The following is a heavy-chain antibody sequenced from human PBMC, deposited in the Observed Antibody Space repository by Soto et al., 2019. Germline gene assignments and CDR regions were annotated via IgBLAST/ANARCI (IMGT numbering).Heavy chain of an antibody. CDR2: IYHSGST. Sequence: SETLSLTCAVSGGSISSSNWWSWVRQPPGKGLEWIGEIYHSGSTNYNPSLKSRVTISVDKSKNQFSLKLSSVTAADPAVYYCARGPVASADRGKRVGTYGMDVWGQGTTVTVSS. J-gene: IGHJ6*02. D-gene: IGHD6-19*01. V-gene: IGHV4-4*02. CDR1: GGSISSSNW. CDR3: ARGPVASADRGKRVGTYGMDV.